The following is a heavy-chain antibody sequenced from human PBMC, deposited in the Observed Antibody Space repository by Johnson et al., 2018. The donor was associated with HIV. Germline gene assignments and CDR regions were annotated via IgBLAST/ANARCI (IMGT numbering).Heavy chain of an antibody. CDR1: GFIFSDYY. D-gene: IGHD1-26*01. CDR3: SGGKWGVGANAFDV. V-gene: IGHV3-11*04. CDR2: ISSGGGSI. Sequence: QVQLVESGGGLVQPGGSLRLSCAASGFIFSDYYMSWIRQAPGEGLEWISYISSGGGSILYADSVKDRFTISRDNAQNSLFLQMNSLRAEDTAVYYCSGGKWGVGANAFDVWGQGTMVTVSS. J-gene: IGHJ3*01.